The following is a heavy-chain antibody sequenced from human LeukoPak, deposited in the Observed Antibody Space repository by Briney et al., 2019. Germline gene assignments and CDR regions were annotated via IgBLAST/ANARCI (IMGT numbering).Heavy chain of an antibody. CDR1: GGSFSGYY. Sequence: SETLSLTCAVYGGSFSGYYWSWIRQPPGKGLEWIGEINHSGSTNYNPSLRSRVTISVDTSKNQFSLKLSSVTAADTAVYYCARDVNAAAASYWGQGTLVTASS. J-gene: IGHJ4*02. CDR2: INHSGST. D-gene: IGHD6-13*01. CDR3: ARDVNAAAASY. V-gene: IGHV4-34*01.